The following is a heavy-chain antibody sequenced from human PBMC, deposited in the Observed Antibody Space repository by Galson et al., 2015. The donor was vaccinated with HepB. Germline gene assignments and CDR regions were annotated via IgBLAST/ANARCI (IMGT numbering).Heavy chain of an antibody. V-gene: IGHV3-23*01. CDR3: AKDALQERLVSGGGFDI. Sequence: SLRLSCAASGFTPRNYAMHWVRQAPGKGLEWVSGISGSAGTTSYADSVKGRFTISRDNSNNMVFLQMNSLRAEDTAIYYCAKDALQERLVSGGGFDIWGQGTMVTVSS. CDR1: GFTPRNYA. D-gene: IGHD6-13*01. CDR2: ISGSAGTT. J-gene: IGHJ3*02.